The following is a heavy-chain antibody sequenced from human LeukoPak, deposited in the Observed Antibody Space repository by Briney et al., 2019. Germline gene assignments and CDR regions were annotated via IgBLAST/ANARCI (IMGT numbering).Heavy chain of an antibody. J-gene: IGHJ6*03. CDR1: GGSISSGDYY. D-gene: IGHD4-11*01. V-gene: IGHV4-39*02. CDR3: TREVETTVTTSGPPGYHYYYYMDV. CDR2: MYYSGST. Sequence: PSETLSLTCTVSGGSISSGDYYWSWIRQPPGKGLEWIGSMYYSGSTYYNPSLKSRVTISVDTSKNQFSLKLSSVTAADTAVYYCTREVETTVTTSGPPGYHYYYYMDVWGKGTTVTVSS.